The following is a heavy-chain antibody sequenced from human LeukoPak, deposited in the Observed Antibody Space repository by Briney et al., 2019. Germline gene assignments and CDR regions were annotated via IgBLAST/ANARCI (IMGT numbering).Heavy chain of an antibody. D-gene: IGHD2-15*01. CDR1: GFTFSSYE. V-gene: IGHV3-48*03. J-gene: IGHJ5*02. CDR2: ISSSGSTI. CDR3: ARMDPHGSRDNWFDP. Sequence: GGSLRLSCAASGFTFSSYEMNWVRQAPGKGLEWVSYISSSGSTIYYADSVKGRFTISRDNAKNSLYLQMNSLRAEDTAVYYCARMDPHGSRDNWFDPWGQGTLVTVSS.